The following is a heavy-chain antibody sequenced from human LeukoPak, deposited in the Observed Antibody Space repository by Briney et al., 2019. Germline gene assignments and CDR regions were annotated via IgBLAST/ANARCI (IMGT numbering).Heavy chain of an antibody. Sequence: SQTLSLTCVISGDSVSSISAAWNWIRQSPSRGLEWLGRTRYRSKWFNDYVVSVKSRLTINPDTSKNQFSLQLNSMTPEDTAVYYCARSSAAGPDYWGQGTLVTVSS. D-gene: IGHD6-13*01. V-gene: IGHV6-1*01. CDR1: GDSVSSISAA. J-gene: IGHJ4*02. CDR3: ARSSAAGPDY. CDR2: TRYRSKWFN.